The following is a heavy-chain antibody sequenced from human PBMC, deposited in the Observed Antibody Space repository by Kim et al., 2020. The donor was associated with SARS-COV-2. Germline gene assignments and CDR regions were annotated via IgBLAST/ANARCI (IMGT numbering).Heavy chain of an antibody. D-gene: IGHD6-19*01. CDR1: GYTFTSYD. Sequence: ASVKVSCKASGYTFTSYDINWVRQATGQGLEWMGWMNPNSGNTGYAQKFQGRVTMTRNTSISTAYMELSSLRSEDTAVYYCARGAIAVAGTGVPYWGQGTLVTVSS. CDR2: MNPNSGNT. V-gene: IGHV1-8*01. J-gene: IGHJ4*02. CDR3: ARGAIAVAGTGVPY.